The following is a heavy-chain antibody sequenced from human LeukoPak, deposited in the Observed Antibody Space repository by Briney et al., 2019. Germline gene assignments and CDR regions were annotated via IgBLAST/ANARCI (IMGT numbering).Heavy chain of an antibody. CDR1: GFTFSSYE. Sequence: GGSLRLSCAASGFTFSSYEMNWVRQAPGKGLEWVSYISSSGSTIYYADSVKGRFTISRDNAKNSLYLQMNSLRAEDTAVYYCARDWDGHSGSCYDFDYWGQGTLVTVSS. J-gene: IGHJ4*02. D-gene: IGHD1-26*01. CDR2: ISSSGSTI. CDR3: ARDWDGHSGSCYDFDY. V-gene: IGHV3-48*03.